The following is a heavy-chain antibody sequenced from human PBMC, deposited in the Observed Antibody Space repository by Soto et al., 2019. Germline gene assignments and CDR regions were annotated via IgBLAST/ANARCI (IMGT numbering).Heavy chain of an antibody. Sequence: SETLSLTCTVSGGSISSYYWSWIRQPPGKGLEWIGYIYYSGSTNYNPSLKSRVTISVDTSKNQFSLKLSSVTAADTAVYYCARAPSSLNFDYWGQGTLVTVSS. J-gene: IGHJ4*02. V-gene: IGHV4-59*01. CDR2: IYYSGST. CDR3: ARAPSSLNFDY. CDR1: GGSISSYY.